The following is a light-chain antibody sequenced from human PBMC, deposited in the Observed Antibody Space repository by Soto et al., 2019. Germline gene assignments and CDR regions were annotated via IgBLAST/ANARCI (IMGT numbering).Light chain of an antibody. CDR3: QQYNKWPPQYT. CDR1: QSISSD. J-gene: IGKJ2*01. Sequence: EIVMTQSPATLSVSPGERATLSCRASQSISSDLACYQQKPGQAPRLLIYVASTRATHIPARISGSGSGTDFTLTISSLQSEDFAVYYCQQYNKWPPQYTFGQGTKLEIK. CDR2: VAS. V-gene: IGKV3-15*01.